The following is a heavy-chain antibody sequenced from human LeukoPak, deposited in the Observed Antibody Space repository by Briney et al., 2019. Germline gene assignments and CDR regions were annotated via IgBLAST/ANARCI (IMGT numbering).Heavy chain of an antibody. CDR1: GYSFTDYY. V-gene: IGHV1-2*02. CDR2: INPNNSDT. Sequence: ASVKVSCKPSGYSFTDYYMHWVRQAPGQGLEWMGWINPNNSDTNSAQKFQGRVTMTRDTSITTVYMELSRLTSDDTAVYYCARVNGEWEPLEYWGQGALVTVSS. D-gene: IGHD1-26*01. J-gene: IGHJ4*02. CDR3: ARVNGEWEPLEY.